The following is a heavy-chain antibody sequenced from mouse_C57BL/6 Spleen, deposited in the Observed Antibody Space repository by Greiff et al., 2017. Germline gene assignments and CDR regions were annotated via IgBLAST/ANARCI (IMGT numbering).Heavy chain of an antibody. CDR1: GYTFTSYG. J-gene: IGHJ4*01. CDR2: IYPRSGNT. D-gene: IGHD2-5*01. V-gene: IGHV1-81*01. CDR3: ARGYYSNYPYAMDD. Sequence: QVQLQQSGAELARPGASVKLSCKASGYTFTSYGISWVKQRTGQGLEWIGEIYPRSGNTYYNEKFKGKATLTADKSSSTAYMELRSLTSEDSAVYFCARGYYSNYPYAMDDWGQGTSVTVSS.